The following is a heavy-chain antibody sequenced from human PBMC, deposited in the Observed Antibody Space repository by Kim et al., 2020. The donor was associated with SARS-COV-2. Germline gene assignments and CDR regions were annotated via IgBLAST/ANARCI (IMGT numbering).Heavy chain of an antibody. D-gene: IGHD3-10*01. J-gene: IGHJ4*02. Sequence: YAAPVKGRFTSSRDDSKNTLYLQMNSLKTEDTAVYYCTTVLYGSGTKGGYWGQGTLVTVSS. V-gene: IGHV3-15*01. CDR3: TTVLYGSGTKGGY.